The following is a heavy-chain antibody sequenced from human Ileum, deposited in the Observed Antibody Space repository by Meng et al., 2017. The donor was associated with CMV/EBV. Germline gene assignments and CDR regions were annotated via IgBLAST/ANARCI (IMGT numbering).Heavy chain of an antibody. J-gene: IGHJ4*02. Sequence: SVDTISRHWWHEAREELGKGRVWLSRIIAEQRTTTYADSGRGRFTISRDKAKSTLYMQKNSVRAEDTAVYYCARDTSLGGTGPHFDSWGQGTLVTVSS. CDR3: ARDTSLGGTGPHFDS. V-gene: IGHV3-74*01. D-gene: IGHD2-8*02. CDR1: VDTISRHW. CDR2: IIAEQRTT.